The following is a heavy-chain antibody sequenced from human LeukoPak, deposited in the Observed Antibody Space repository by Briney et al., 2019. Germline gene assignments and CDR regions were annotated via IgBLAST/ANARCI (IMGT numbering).Heavy chain of an antibody. CDR3: ARDGYQVPTIFGTFDP. J-gene: IGHJ5*02. V-gene: IGHV3-21*01. D-gene: IGHD3-3*01. CDR1: GFTFSNSA. CDR2: ISASSSHI. Sequence: GGSLRLSCAASGFTFSNSAMNWVRQAPGKGLEWVSLISASSSHIYYADSVKGRFTISRDNAKNSLYLQMNSLRAEDTAVYYCARDGYQVPTIFGTFDPWGQGTLVTVSS.